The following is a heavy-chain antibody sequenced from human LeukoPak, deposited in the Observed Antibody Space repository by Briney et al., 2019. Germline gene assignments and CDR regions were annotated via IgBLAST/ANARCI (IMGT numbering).Heavy chain of an antibody. D-gene: IGHD3-10*01. CDR3: ARLRITMVRGVIYGMDV. CDR1: GYTFTGYY. V-gene: IGHV1-2*02. CDR2: INPNSGGT. Sequence: ASVKVSCKASGYTFTGYYMHWVRQAPGQGLGWMGWINPNSGGTNYAQKFQGRVTMTRDTSISTAYMELSRLRSDDTAVYYCARLRITMVRGVIYGMDVWGQGTTVTVSS. J-gene: IGHJ6*02.